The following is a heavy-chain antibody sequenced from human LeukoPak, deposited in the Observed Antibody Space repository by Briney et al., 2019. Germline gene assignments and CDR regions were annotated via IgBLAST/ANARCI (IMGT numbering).Heavy chain of an antibody. V-gene: IGHV3-33*01. CDR3: ARDRWFGELLHYFDY. D-gene: IGHD3-10*01. CDR2: IWYDGSNK. Sequence: GGSLRLSCAASGFTFSSYGMHWVRQAPGKGLEWVAVIWYDGSNKYYADSVKGRFTISRDNSKNTLYLQMNSLRAEDTAVYYCARDRWFGELLHYFDYWGQGTLVTVSS. CDR1: GFTFSSYG. J-gene: IGHJ4*02.